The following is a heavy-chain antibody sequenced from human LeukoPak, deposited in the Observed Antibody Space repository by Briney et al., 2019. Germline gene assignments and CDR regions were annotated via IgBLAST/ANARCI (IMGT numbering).Heavy chain of an antibody. Sequence: PGGSLRLSCAASGFTFSSYGMHWVRQAPGKGLEWVAVISYDGSNKYYADSVKGRFTISRDNSKNTLYLQMNSLRAEDTAVYYCAKDLANAVSTPGYWGQGTLVTVSS. CDR1: GFTFSSYG. CDR2: ISYDGSNK. CDR3: AKDLANAVSTPGY. J-gene: IGHJ4*02. V-gene: IGHV3-30*18. D-gene: IGHD4-17*01.